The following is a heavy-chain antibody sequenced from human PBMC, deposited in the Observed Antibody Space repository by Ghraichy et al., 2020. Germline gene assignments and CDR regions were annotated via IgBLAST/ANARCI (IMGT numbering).Heavy chain of an antibody. CDR3: AKDLEPYDILALVVGDY. CDR2: ISGSGGST. Sequence: GESLNISCTASGFTFSSYAMSWVRQAPGKGLEWVSAISGSGGSTYYADSVKGRFTISRDNSKNTLYLQMNSLRAEDTAVYYCAKDLEPYDILALVVGDYWGQGTLVTVS. J-gene: IGHJ4*02. CDR1: GFTFSSYA. V-gene: IGHV3-23*01. D-gene: IGHD3-9*01.